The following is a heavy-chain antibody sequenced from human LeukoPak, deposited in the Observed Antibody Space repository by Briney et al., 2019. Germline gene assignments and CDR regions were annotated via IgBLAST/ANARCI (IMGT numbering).Heavy chain of an antibody. D-gene: IGHD1-26*01. CDR3: ARDPTSSWETAFDI. J-gene: IGHJ3*02. V-gene: IGHV3-21*01. CDR2: ISSGASYI. CDR1: GFTFNTYT. Sequence: GGSLRLSCAASGFTFNTYTMNWVRQAPGKGLEWVSSISSGASYIYYADSVKGRFTISRDNAKNSLYLQMNSLRAEDTAVYYCARDPTSSWETAFDIWGQGTMVTVSS.